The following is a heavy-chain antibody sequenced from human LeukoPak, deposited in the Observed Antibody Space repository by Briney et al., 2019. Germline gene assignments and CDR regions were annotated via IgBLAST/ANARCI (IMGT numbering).Heavy chain of an antibody. CDR3: VRDLGYGGDF. Sequence: GGSLRLSCAASGFTCSSFAMLWARHAPGKGLEWVALISYDGSNEYCADSVKGRFTISRDNSQNTLYLQMNSLRADDTAIYYCVRDLGYGGDFWGQGTLVTVSS. D-gene: IGHD5-12*01. CDR1: GFTCSSFA. J-gene: IGHJ4*02. CDR2: ISYDGSNE. V-gene: IGHV3-30*01.